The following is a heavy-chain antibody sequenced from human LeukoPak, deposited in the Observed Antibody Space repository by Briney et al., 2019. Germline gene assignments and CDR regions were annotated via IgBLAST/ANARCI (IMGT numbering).Heavy chain of an antibody. D-gene: IGHD3-10*01. CDR2: IYYSGST. CDR3: ARVIRITIVRGGSYMDV. V-gene: IGHV4-39*07. J-gene: IGHJ6*03. Sequence: PSETLSLTCTVSGGSISSSSYYWGWIRQPPGKGLEWIVSIYYSGSTYYNPSLKSRVTISVDTSKNQFSLKLSSVTAADTAVYYCARVIRITIVRGGSYMDVWGKGTTVTVSS. CDR1: GGSISSSSYY.